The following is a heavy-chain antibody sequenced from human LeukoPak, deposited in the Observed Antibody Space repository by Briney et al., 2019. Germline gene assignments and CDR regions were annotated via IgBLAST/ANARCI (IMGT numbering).Heavy chain of an antibody. V-gene: IGHV1-69*05. Sequence: ASVKVSCKASGGTFSSYAISWVRQAPGQGLEWMGGIIPIFGTANNAQKFQGRVTITTDESTSTAYMELSSLRSEDTAVYYCAREGCGSSCPYYYYYMDVWGKGTTVTVSS. CDR2: IIPIFGTA. J-gene: IGHJ6*03. CDR3: AREGCGSSCPYYYYYMDV. D-gene: IGHD6-13*01. CDR1: GGTFSSYA.